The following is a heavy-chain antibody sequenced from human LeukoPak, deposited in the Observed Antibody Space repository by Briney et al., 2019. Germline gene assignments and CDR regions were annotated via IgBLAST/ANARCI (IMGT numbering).Heavy chain of an antibody. CDR2: IYYSAST. D-gene: IGHD4-17*01. CDR1: GRSITSYY. Sequence: SETLSLTCTVSGRSITSYYWSCIRQPPRKGLEWIGYIYYSASTNYNPSLKSRVTISVDTSKNQFSLKLSSLTAADPAVYYCARHTTAHDYWGQGTLVTVSS. V-gene: IGHV4-59*08. CDR3: ARHTTAHDY. J-gene: IGHJ4*02.